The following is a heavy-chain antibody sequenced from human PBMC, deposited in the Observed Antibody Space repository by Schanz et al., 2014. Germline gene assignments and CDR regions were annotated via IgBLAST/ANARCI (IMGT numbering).Heavy chain of an antibody. CDR3: ARDLTVDTGYVVHYYYYGMDV. Sequence: QVQLVQSGAEVKKPGASLKISCKASGYTFTNFFLHWVRQAPGQGLEWMGIINPIGGSTTYAQKFRGAVTLTTDTSTDTAYLELTSLRSEDTAVYFCARDLTVDTGYVVHYYYYGMDVWGQGTTVTVSS. CDR2: INPIGGST. CDR1: GYTFTNFF. V-gene: IGHV1-46*01. J-gene: IGHJ6*02. D-gene: IGHD5-12*01.